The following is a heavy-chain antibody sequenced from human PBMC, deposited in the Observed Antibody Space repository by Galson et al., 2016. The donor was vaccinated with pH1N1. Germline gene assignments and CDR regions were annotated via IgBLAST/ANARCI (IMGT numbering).Heavy chain of an antibody. CDR1: GFTFSSYW. CDR2: INSDGTIT. D-gene: IGHD3-16*01. V-gene: IGHV3-74*01. J-gene: IGHJ4*02. CDR3: ARDLGWGNFYGY. Sequence: SLRLSCAASGFTFSSYWMHWVRQAPGKGLMWVANINSDGTITSHADSVEGRFTISRDNAKNTLYLQMNSLRAEDTAVYYCARDLGWGNFYGYWGQGNLVTVSP.